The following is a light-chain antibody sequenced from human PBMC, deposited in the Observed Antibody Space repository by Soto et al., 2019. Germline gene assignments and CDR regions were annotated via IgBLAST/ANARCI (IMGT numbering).Light chain of an antibody. CDR2: GAS. J-gene: IGKJ1*01. CDR1: QSVSSTY. V-gene: IGKV3-20*01. CDR3: QQYGSSPPPWT. Sequence: EIVLTQSPGTLSLSPGERATLSCRASQSVSSTYLAWYQQKPGQAPRLLIYGASSRATGIPDRFRGSGSGTDFTLTISGLEPEDFAVYYGQQYGSSPPPWTFGQGTKVEIK.